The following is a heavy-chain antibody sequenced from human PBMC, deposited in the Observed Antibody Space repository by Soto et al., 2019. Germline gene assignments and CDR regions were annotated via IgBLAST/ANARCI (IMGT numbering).Heavy chain of an antibody. CDR2: IYYSGST. J-gene: IGHJ2*01. V-gene: IGHV4-39*01. CDR3: ARVVRGSYYKGLHWYYDL. D-gene: IGHD3-10*01. Sequence: SETLSLTCTVSGGSISSSSYYWGWIRQPPGKGLEWIGSIYYSGSTYYNPSLKSRVTISVDTSKNQFSLKLSSVTAADTAVYYCARVVRGSYYKGLHWYYDLWGRGTLVTVSS. CDR1: GGSISSSSYY.